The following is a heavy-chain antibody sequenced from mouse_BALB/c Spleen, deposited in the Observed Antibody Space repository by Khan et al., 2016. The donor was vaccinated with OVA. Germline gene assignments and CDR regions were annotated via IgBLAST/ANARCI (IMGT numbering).Heavy chain of an antibody. V-gene: IGHV2-3*01. J-gene: IGHJ1*01. CDR2: IWDDGST. Sequence: QVQLKESGPGLVAPSQSLSITCTVSGFSFTDYGVSWVRQPPGKGLEWLGVIWDDGSTNYPSALISRLSISKDNSKSHVFLKLNSLHSDDIATNFCAEGGTYFGGYFDVFGAGTTVTVS. CDR3: AEGGTYFGGYFDV. D-gene: IGHD2-10*01. CDR1: GFSFTDYG.